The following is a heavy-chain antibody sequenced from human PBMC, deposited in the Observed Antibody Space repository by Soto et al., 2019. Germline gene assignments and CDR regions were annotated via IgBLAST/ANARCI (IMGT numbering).Heavy chain of an antibody. CDR1: GYTFTSNG. D-gene: IGHD3-22*01. CDR2: ISAYNGNT. CDR3: ARVLYYYDSSGYPPDAFDI. J-gene: IGHJ3*02. V-gene: IGHV1-18*01. Sequence: GASVKVSCKDSGYTFTSNGISWVRQAPGQGLEWMGWISAYNGNTNYAQKLQGRVTMTTDTSTSTAYMELRSLRSDDTAVYYCARVLYYYDSSGYPPDAFDIWGQGTMVTVSS.